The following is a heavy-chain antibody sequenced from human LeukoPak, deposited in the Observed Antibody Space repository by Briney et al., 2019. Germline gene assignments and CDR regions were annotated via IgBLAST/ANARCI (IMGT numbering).Heavy chain of an antibody. V-gene: IGHV3-49*04. CDR3: SRNGLVDFDY. CDR2: IRRRAYGGAA. J-gene: IGHJ4*02. CDR1: GFAFDDFA. Sequence: GGSLRLSCTTSGFAFDDFAMSWVRQPAGKGPEWVGFIRRRAYGGAAEYAASVKGRFIISRDDSKGIAYLQMNSLKTEDTAVYYCSRNGLVDFDYWGQGSRVIVSP.